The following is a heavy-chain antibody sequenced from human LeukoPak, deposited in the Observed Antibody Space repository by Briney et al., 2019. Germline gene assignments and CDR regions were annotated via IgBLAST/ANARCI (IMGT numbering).Heavy chain of an antibody. CDR3: ARGSDRYRFDP. Sequence: SETLSLTCTVSGDSLTNYHWTWIRPSPGKGLEYIGYIYNSGTTNYNPSLKSRVTISVDMSKKQFSLNLNSVTAADTAVYYCARGSDRYRFDPWGQGTLVTVSS. J-gene: IGHJ5*02. D-gene: IGHD3-16*02. CDR2: IYNSGTT. CDR1: GDSLTNYH. V-gene: IGHV4-59*01.